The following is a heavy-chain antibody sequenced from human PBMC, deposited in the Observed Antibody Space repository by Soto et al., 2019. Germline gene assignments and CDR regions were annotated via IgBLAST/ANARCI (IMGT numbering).Heavy chain of an antibody. CDR1: GFTFSSYG. CDR2: IWYDGSNK. Sequence: QVQLVESGGGVVQPGRSLRLSCAASGFTFSSYGMHWVRQAPGKGLEWVAVIWYDGSNKYYADSVKGRFTISRDNSKNTLYLQMNSLRAEDTAVYYCARDQELYYDYGMDVWGQGTTVTVSS. V-gene: IGHV3-33*01. D-gene: IGHD1-26*01. CDR3: ARDQELYYDYGMDV. J-gene: IGHJ6*02.